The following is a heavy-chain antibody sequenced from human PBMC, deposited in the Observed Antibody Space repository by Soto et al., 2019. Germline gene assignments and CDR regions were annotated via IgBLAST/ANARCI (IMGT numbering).Heavy chain of an antibody. CDR1: GDTFSSYA. V-gene: IGHV1-69*01. J-gene: IGHJ6*02. CDR3: ARDGSGYRSSASPMDV. CDR2: IIPIFGTA. Sequence: QVQLVQSGAEVKKPGSSVKVSCKASGDTFSSYAISWVRQAPGQGLEWMGGIIPIFGTANYAQKFQGRVTIAADESTITAYMELSSLRSEDTAVYYCARDGSGYRSSASPMDVWGQGTTVTVSS. D-gene: IGHD3-22*01.